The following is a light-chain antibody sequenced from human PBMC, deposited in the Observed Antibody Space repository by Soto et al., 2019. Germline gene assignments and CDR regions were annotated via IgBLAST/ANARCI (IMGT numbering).Light chain of an antibody. CDR1: QSVSSSY. CDR2: DAS. CDR3: QQYNKWPRT. J-gene: IGKJ1*01. V-gene: IGKV3-15*01. Sequence: EIVMPQSPATLSVSPGERATLSCRASQSVSSSYLAWYQQKPGQAPRLLIYDASTRATGIPARFSGSGSGTDFTLTISSLQSQDSAVYYCQQYNKWPRTFGQGTKVDIK.